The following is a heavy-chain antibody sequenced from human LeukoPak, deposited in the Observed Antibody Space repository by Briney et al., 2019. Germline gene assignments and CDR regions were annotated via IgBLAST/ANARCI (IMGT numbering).Heavy chain of an antibody. CDR1: GYTFTSYY. D-gene: IGHD3-22*01. V-gene: IGHV1-46*01. J-gene: IGHJ3*02. CDR3: ARQITMIVVVINDPFDI. CDR2: INPSGGST. Sequence: ASVKVSCKASGYTFTSYYMHWVRQAPGQGLEWMGIINPSGGSTSYAQKFQGRVTMTRDMSTSTAYMELRSLRSDDTAVYYCARQITMIVVVINDPFDIWGQGTMVTVSS.